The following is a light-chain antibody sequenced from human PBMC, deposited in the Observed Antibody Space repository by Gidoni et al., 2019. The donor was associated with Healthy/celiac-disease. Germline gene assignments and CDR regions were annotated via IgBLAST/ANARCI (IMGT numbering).Light chain of an antibody. CDR3: QQYGSSPPNT. CDR2: GAS. V-gene: IGKV3-20*01. CDR1: QSVSSSY. J-gene: IGKJ2*01. Sequence: ETALTQSPGTLSFSPGERATPSCRASQSVSSSYLAWYQQKPGQAPRLLIYGASSRATGIPDRFSGSGSGTDFTLTISRLEPEDFAVYYCQQYGSSPPNTFGQGTKLEIK.